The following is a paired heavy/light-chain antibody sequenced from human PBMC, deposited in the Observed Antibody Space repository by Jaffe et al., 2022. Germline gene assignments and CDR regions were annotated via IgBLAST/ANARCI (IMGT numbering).Light chain of an antibody. CDR2: EVS. CDR3: SSYAGSWV. CDR1: SSDVGGYNY. V-gene: IGLV2-8*01. J-gene: IGLJ3*02. Sequence: QSALTQPPSASGSPGQSVTISCTGTSSDVGGYNYVSWYQQHPGKAPKLMIYEVSKRPSGVPDRFSGSKSGNTASLTVSGLQAEDEADYYCSSYAGSWVFGGGTKLTVL.
Heavy chain of an antibody. D-gene: IGHD7-27*01. CDR1: GFTFDDYA. J-gene: IGHJ4*02. Sequence: EVQLVESGGVVVQPGGSLRLSCAASGFTFDDYAMHWVRQAPGKGLEWVSLISWDGGSTYYADSVKGRFTISRDNSKNSLYLQMNSLRAEDTALYYCAKEGALGYYFDYWGQGTLVTVSS. V-gene: IGHV3-43D*04. CDR2: ISWDGGST. CDR3: AKEGALGYYFDY.